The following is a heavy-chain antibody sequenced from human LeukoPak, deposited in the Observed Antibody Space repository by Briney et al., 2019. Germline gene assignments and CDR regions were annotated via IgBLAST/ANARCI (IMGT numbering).Heavy chain of an antibody. D-gene: IGHD2-8*01. J-gene: IGHJ5*02. CDR1: GVSLTDYY. Sequence: SETLSLTCAVAGVSLTDYYWSWIRQSPGKVLELIGEVSPDGYSKYNPSLKSRLSMSVDRSENQLSLRLSSVTAADTAIYYCARIRCGSGPEICYNHWAQGSLVTVSS. CDR3: ARIRCGSGPEICYNH. V-gene: IGHV4-34*01. CDR2: VSPDGYS.